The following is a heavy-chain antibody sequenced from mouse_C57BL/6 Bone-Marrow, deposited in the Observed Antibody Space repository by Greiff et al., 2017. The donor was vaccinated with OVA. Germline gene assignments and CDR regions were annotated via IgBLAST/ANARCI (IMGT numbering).Heavy chain of an antibody. J-gene: IGHJ3*01. D-gene: IGHD1-1*01. CDR3: ARCPYGDYGSTWFAY. Sequence: QVQLKQSGAELVKPGASVKISCKASGYAFSSYWMNWVKQRPGKGLEWIGQIYPGDGDTNYNGKFKGKATLTADKSSSTAYMQLSSLTSEDSAVYFCARCPYGDYGSTWFAYWGQGTLVTVSA. CDR1: GYAFSSYW. CDR2: IYPGDGDT. V-gene: IGHV1-80*01.